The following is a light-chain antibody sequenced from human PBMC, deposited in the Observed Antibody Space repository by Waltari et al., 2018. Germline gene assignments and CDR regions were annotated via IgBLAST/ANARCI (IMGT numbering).Light chain of an antibody. J-gene: IGKJ2*01. Sequence: DIVMTQSLLSLTVTPGAPASISCRSSQSLLNRDGNFGVNWYLQNPGQSPQPLIYFGLDRASGVPDRFSGSGSGTDFTLKISRVEAEDVGVYSCMQGLQTPYTFGQGTKLEIK. CDR1: QSLLNRDGNFG. CDR3: MQGLQTPYT. CDR2: FGL. V-gene: IGKV2-28*01.